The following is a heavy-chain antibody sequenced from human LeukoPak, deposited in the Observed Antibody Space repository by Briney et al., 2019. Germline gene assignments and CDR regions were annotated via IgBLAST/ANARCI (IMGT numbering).Heavy chain of an antibody. CDR3: AKALRIAARARDWFDP. Sequence: GGSLRLSCAASGFTFSSYAMSWVRQAPGKGLEWVSAISGSGGSTYYADSVKGRFTISRDNSKNTLYLQMNSLRAEDTAVYYCAKALRIAARARDWFDPRGQGTLVTVSS. V-gene: IGHV3-23*01. CDR1: GFTFSSYA. CDR2: ISGSGGST. J-gene: IGHJ5*02. D-gene: IGHD6-6*01.